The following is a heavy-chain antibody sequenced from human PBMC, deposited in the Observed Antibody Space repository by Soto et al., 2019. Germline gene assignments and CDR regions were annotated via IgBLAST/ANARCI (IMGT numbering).Heavy chain of an antibody. D-gene: IGHD2-8*01. CDR2: SIPIFGTA. J-gene: IGHJ6*02. CDR1: GGTFSSYA. Sequence: QVQLVQSGAEVKKPGSSVKVSCKASGGTFSSYAISWVRQAPGQGLEWMGGSIPIFGTANYAQKFQGRVTITADESTSTAYMELSSLRSEDTAVYYCARDRGPIVLMVYAAHYYYYGMDVWGQGTTVTVSS. CDR3: ARDRGPIVLMVYAAHYYYYGMDV. V-gene: IGHV1-69*12.